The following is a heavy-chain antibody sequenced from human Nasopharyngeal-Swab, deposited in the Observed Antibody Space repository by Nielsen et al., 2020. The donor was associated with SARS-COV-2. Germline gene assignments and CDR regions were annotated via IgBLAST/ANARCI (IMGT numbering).Heavy chain of an antibody. CDR3: ARAPHTIFGVVTTFDY. V-gene: IGHV4-31*03. CDR1: GGSISSGGYY. Sequence: SETLSLTCTVSGGSISSGGYYWSWIRQHPGKGLEWIGYIYYSGSTYYNPSLKSRVTISVDTSKNQFSPKLSSVTAADTAVYYCARAPHTIFGVVTTFDYWGQGTLVTVSS. D-gene: IGHD3-3*01. CDR2: IYYSGST. J-gene: IGHJ4*02.